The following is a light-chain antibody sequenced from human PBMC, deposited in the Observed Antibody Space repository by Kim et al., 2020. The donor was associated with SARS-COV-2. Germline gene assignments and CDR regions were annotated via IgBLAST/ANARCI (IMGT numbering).Light chain of an antibody. CDR2: SNN. CDR1: SSNIVSNT. CDR3: AAWDDSLNGWV. V-gene: IGLV1-44*01. J-gene: IGLJ3*02. Sequence: GQRVTISFSGSSSNIVSNTVNLYRQLPGTAPKHLIYSNNQRPSGVPDRFSGSKSGTSASLAISGLQSEDEADYYCAAWDDSLNGWVFGGGTQLTVL.